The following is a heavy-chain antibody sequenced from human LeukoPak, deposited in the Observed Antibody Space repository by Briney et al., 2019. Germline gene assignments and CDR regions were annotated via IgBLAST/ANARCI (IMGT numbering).Heavy chain of an antibody. Sequence: ASVKVSCKASGYTFTNYFMHWVRQAPGQGLEWMGIINPSDSGTSYAQKFQDRVTMTRDTSTSTVYMELSSLRSDDTAVYYCARVLNVGAIHGFDYWGQGTLVTVSS. V-gene: IGHV1-46*01. D-gene: IGHD1-26*01. J-gene: IGHJ4*02. CDR2: INPSDSGT. CDR3: ARVLNVGAIHGFDY. CDR1: GYTFTNYF.